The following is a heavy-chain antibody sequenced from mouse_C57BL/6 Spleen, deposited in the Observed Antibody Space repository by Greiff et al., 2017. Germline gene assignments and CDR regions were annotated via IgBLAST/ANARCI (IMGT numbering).Heavy chain of an antibody. D-gene: IGHD2-5*01. CDR3: ARKSNYVRGAMDY. CDR1: GYTFTDYY. CDR2: INPNNGGT. J-gene: IGHJ4*01. V-gene: IGHV1-26*01. Sequence: VQLQQSGPELVKPGASVKISCKASGYTFTDYYMNWVKQSHGKSLEWIGDINPNNGGTSYNQKLKGKATLTVDKSSSTAYMELRSLTSEDAAVYYCARKSNYVRGAMDYWGQGTSVTVSS.